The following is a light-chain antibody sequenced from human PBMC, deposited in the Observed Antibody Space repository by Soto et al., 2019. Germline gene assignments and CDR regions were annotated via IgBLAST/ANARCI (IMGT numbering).Light chain of an antibody. CDR2: DVS. CDR3: SSYTSNNSWV. V-gene: IGLV2-14*01. Sequence: QSALTQSASVSGSPGQSITISCTGTSSDVGGYNYVSWYQQHPGKAPTLIIYDVSNRPSGVSTRFSGYQSGNTASLTISGLQAEDEADYSCSSYTSNNSWVFGGGTQLTVL. J-gene: IGLJ3*02. CDR1: SSDVGGYNY.